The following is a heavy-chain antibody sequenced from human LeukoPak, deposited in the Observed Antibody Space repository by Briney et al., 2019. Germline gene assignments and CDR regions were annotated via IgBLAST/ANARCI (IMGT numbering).Heavy chain of an antibody. CDR3: ARSNHLDY. V-gene: IGHV3-23*01. J-gene: IGHJ4*02. CDR1: GLTFRNAW. D-gene: IGHD1-14*01. Sequence: GGSLRLSCAASGLTFRNAWMSWVRRAPGKGLEWVSLISSGGGGSTYYADSVKGRFTISRDNSKNMLYLQMNSLRADDTAVYYCARSNHLDYWGQGTLVTVSS. CDR2: ISSGGGGST.